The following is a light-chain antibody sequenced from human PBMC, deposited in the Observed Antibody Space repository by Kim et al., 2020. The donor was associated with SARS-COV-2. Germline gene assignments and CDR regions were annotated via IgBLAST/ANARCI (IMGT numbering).Light chain of an antibody. CDR1: QSVSSY. CDR3: QQRSNWPLT. J-gene: IGKJ4*01. V-gene: IGKV3-11*01. Sequence: VSPGERATLSCRASQSVSSYLGWYQQKPGQALRLLIYDVSNRASDIPARFSGSGSGTDFTLTISSLEPEDFAIYYCQQRSNWPLTFGGGTKVDIK. CDR2: DVS.